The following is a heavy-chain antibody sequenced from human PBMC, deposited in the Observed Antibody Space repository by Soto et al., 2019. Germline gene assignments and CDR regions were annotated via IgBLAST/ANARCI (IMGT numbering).Heavy chain of an antibody. CDR2: IKEDGSET. Sequence: EVQLVESGGNLVQPGGSLRLSCAASGFTFSAFWMSWVRRAPGRGLEWVANIKEDGSETYYVDSVEGRFTISRDNAKKSLYLQMNSLRAEDTALYYCARGGSDSSDSWGQGALVTVSS. J-gene: IGHJ4*02. V-gene: IGHV3-7*05. D-gene: IGHD1-26*01. CDR1: GFTFSAFW. CDR3: ARGGSDSSDS.